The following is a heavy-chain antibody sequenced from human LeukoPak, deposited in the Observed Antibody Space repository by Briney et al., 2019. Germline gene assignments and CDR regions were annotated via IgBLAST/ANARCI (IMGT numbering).Heavy chain of an antibody. V-gene: IGHV3-66*01. J-gene: IGHJ3*02. Sequence: GGSLTLFCAASGFTVSSNYMTWVREAPGEGLEWVSVICSGGSTYYADSVKGRFTISRDNSKNTLYLQMNSLRAEDTAVYYCASPLWYSNAFDIWGQGTMVTVSS. CDR1: GFTVSSNY. CDR3: ASPLWYSNAFDI. CDR2: ICSGGST. D-gene: IGHD6-13*01.